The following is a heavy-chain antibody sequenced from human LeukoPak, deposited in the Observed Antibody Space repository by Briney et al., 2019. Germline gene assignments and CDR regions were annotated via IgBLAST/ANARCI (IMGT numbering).Heavy chain of an antibody. CDR1: GDFVRNSIYY. J-gene: IGHJ1*01. D-gene: IGHD3-22*01. CDR3: ARRRYYDGSGYLD. CDR2: IYYSGRT. V-gene: IGHV4-39*01. Sequence: PSETLSLTCIVSGDFVRNSIYYWDWIRQSPGKGLEWIGSIYYSGRTYYNPSLKTRVSMSVDTTKNHFSLKLTSVTAADTAVYYCARRRYYDGSGYLDWGQGTLVIVS.